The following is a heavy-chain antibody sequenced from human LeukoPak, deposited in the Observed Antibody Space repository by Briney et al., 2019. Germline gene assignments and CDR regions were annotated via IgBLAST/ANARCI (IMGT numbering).Heavy chain of an antibody. CDR2: ISGSGGST. D-gene: IGHD6-13*01. V-gene: IGHV3-23*01. Sequence: GGSLRLSCAASGFTFSSYAMSWVRQAPGKGLEWVSAISGSGGSTYYADSVKGRFTISRDNSKNTLYLQMNSLRAEDTAVYYCSGRGNDSPQAGYSSSWYQIILDYWGQGTLVTVSS. J-gene: IGHJ4*02. CDR1: GFTFSSYA. CDR3: SGRGNDSPQAGYSSSWYQIILDY.